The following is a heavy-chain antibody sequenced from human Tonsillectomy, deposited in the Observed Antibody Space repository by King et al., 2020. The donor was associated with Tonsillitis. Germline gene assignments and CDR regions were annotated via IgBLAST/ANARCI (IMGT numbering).Heavy chain of an antibody. D-gene: IGHD4-17*01. CDR1: EFTFSSYA. Sequence: VQLVESGGGVVQPGRSLRLSCAASEFTFSSYAMHWVRQAPGKGLEWVAIISYDGSNKYYADSVKGRFTISRDNSKKTLYLQMNSLRVEDTAVYYCARSNGDYASARIDYWGQGTLVTVSS. CDR2: ISYDGSNK. J-gene: IGHJ4*02. V-gene: IGHV3-30*04. CDR3: ARSNGDYASARIDY.